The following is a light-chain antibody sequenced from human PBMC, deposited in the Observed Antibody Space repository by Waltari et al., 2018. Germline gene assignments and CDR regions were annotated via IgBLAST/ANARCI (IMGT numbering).Light chain of an antibody. CDR3: QSYDSSLSGSV. Sequence: QSGLTQPPSVSGAPGQRVTISCTGSSSNIGAGYDVHWYQLLPGPAPKLLIFVNGNRPSGVPDRFAGSKSGTSASLAITGLQAEDEADYYCQSYDSSLSGSVFGGGTKLTVL. CDR1: SSNIGAGYD. CDR2: VNG. J-gene: IGLJ3*02. V-gene: IGLV1-40*01.